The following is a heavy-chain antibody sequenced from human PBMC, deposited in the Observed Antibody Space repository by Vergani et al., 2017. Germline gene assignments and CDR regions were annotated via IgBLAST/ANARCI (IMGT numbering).Heavy chain of an antibody. J-gene: IGHJ4*02. CDR2: ILYDGSNN. CDR1: GFTYSSYG. V-gene: IGHV3-30*02. D-gene: IGHD2-2*01. CDR3: AKDSGDIVVVDYFDY. Sequence: VQLVESGGGLVQPGGSLRLSCAASGFTYSSYGMYWVRQAPGKGLVGVGLILYDGSNNYYADSVKDRFTISKDKSKNTLYLQMNSLRTENTAVYYGAKDSGDIVVVDYFDYWGQGTLVTVSS.